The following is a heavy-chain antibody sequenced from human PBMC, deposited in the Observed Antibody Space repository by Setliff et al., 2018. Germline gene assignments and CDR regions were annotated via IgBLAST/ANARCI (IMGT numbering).Heavy chain of an antibody. CDR3: ARGKIRITMIVVPTGGAFDI. Sequence: SETLSLTCAVSGYSISSGYYWGWIRQPPGKGLEWIGSIYHSGSTNYNPSLKSRVTISVDTSKNQFSLKLSSVTAADTAVYYCARGKIRITMIVVPTGGAFDIWGQGTMVTVSS. J-gene: IGHJ3*02. D-gene: IGHD3-22*01. CDR1: GYSISSGYY. CDR2: IYHSGST. V-gene: IGHV4-38-2*01.